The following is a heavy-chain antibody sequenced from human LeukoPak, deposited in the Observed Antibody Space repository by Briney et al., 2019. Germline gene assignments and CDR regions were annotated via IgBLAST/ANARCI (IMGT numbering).Heavy chain of an antibody. V-gene: IGHV4-39*01. CDR2: IYYSGST. CDR3: ARARDGATMIVVVDYFDY. Sequence: SETLSLTCTVSGGSISSSSYYWGWIRQPPGKGLEWIGSIYYSGSTYYNPSLKSRVTISVDTSKNQFSLKLSSVTAADTAVYYCARARDGATMIVVVDYFDYWGQGTLVTVSS. CDR1: GGSISSSSYY. J-gene: IGHJ4*02. D-gene: IGHD3-22*01.